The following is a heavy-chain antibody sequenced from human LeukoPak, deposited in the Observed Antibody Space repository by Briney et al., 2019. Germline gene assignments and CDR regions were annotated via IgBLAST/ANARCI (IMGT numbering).Heavy chain of an antibody. CDR2: INPNIGGA. CDR3: ARDFHDDAFDI. Sequence: ASVKVSCKASGYTFTGYYMHWVRQAPGQGLEWMGGINPNIGGANYAQKFQGRVTMTRDTSISTAYMELSRLRSDDTAVYYCARDFHDDAFDICGQRRTLT. CDR1: GYTFTGYY. J-gene: IGHJ3*02. V-gene: IGHV1-2*02. D-gene: IGHD1-1*01.